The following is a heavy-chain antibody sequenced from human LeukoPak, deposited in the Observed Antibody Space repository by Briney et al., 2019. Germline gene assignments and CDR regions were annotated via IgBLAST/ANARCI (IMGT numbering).Heavy chain of an antibody. J-gene: IGHJ4*02. CDR2: ISGSGDII. CDR3: ARDMTITGADDY. D-gene: IGHD6-13*01. CDR1: GFTFSSYA. Sequence: GGFLRLSCAASGFTFSSYAMSWVRQAPGKGLEWVSYISGSGDIIYYADSVKGRFTISRDNAKNSLYLQMDSLRAEDTAIYYCARDMTITGADDYWGQGTLVTVSS. V-gene: IGHV3-48*04.